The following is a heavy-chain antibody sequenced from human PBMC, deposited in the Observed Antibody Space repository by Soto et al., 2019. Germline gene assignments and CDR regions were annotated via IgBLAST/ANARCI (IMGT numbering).Heavy chain of an antibody. CDR2: IYYSGST. J-gene: IGHJ4*02. CDR3: ARHGSGSYSL. D-gene: IGHD1-26*01. CDR1: GGSISSYY. Sequence: QVQLQESGPGLVKPSETLSLTCTVSGGSISSYYWCWIRQPPGQGLECIGYIYYSGSTNYNPSLKSRVTISVDPSHNHFSLRLSSVTAADTAVYYCARHGSGSYSLWGQGTLVTVSS. V-gene: IGHV4-59*08.